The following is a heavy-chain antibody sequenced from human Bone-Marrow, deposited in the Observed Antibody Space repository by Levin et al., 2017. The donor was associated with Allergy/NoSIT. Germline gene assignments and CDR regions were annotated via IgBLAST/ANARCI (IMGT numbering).Heavy chain of an antibody. CDR1: GFTFSSYG. D-gene: IGHD6-13*01. J-gene: IGHJ4*02. V-gene: IGHV3-33*01. CDR3: AREAYSSSWYSFAGVVDY. Sequence: SGGSLRLSCAASGFTFSSYGMHWVRQAPGKGLEWVAVIWYDGSNKYYADSVKGRFTISRDNSKNTLYLEMNSLRAEDTAVYYCAREAYSSSWYSFAGVVDYWGQGTLVTVSS. CDR2: IWYDGSNK.